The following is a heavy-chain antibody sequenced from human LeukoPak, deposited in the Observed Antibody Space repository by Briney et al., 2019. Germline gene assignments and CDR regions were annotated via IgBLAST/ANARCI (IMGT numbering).Heavy chain of an antibody. CDR2: ISSTSSYT. Sequence: GRSLRLSCAASGXTFSDYYMSWIRQAPGKGLEWVSYISSTSSYTNYADSVKGRFTISRDNAKNSLYLQMNSLRAEDTAVYYCARSNRGVIQLPDYWGQGTLVTVSS. D-gene: IGHD5-18*01. CDR1: GXTFSDYY. CDR3: ARSNRGVIQLPDY. J-gene: IGHJ4*02. V-gene: IGHV3-11*03.